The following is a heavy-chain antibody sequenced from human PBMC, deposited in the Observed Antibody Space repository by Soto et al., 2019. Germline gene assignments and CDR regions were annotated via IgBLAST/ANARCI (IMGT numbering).Heavy chain of an antibody. CDR3: ARNSGSYYRWFDP. J-gene: IGHJ5*02. D-gene: IGHD1-26*01. CDR2: IYYSGST. V-gene: IGHV4-59*01. Sequence: SETLSLTCAISGGSISGYYWGWIRQNPGKGLEWIGYIYYSGSTNYNPSLKSRVTISVDTSKNQFSLKLNSVTAADTAVYYCARNSGSYYRWFDPWGQGTLVTVSS. CDR1: GGSISGYY.